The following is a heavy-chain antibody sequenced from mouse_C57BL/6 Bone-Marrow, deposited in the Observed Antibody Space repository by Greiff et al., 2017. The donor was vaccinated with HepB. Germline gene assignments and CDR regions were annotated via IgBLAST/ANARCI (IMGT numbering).Heavy chain of an antibody. V-gene: IGHV2-2*01. Sequence: QVQLQQSGPGLVQPSQSLSITCTVSGFSLTSYGVHWVRQSPGKGLEWLGVIWSGGSTDYNAAFISRLSISKDNSKSQVFFKMNRLQADDTAIYYCARSYDGYDDYYAMDYWGQGTSVTVSS. J-gene: IGHJ4*01. CDR1: GFSLTSYG. CDR2: IWSGGST. D-gene: IGHD2-3*01. CDR3: ARSYDGYDDYYAMDY.